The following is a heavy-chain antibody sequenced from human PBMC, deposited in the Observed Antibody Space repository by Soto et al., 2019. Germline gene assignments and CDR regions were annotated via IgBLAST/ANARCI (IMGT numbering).Heavy chain of an antibody. CDR3: ARGPGGPDGPGDY. V-gene: IGHV1-3*01. CDR1: GYTFTSYA. Sequence: QVQLVQSGADVKKPGASVKVSCKASGYTFTSYAMHWVRQAPGQRLEWMGWINAGNGNTKYSQKFQGRVTITRDTSASTAYRELSSLRSEDTAVYYCARGPGGPDGPGDYWGQGTLVTVSS. D-gene: IGHD2-15*01. J-gene: IGHJ4*02. CDR2: INAGNGNT.